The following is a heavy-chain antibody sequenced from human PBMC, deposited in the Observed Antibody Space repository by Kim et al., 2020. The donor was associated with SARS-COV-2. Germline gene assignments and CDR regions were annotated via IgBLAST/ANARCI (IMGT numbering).Heavy chain of an antibody. J-gene: IGHJ4*02. CDR1: GFTFSSYE. Sequence: GGSLRLSCAASGFTFSSYEMNWVRQAPGKGLEWVSYISSSGSTIYYADSVKGRFTISRDNAKNSLYLQMNSLRAEDTAVYYCARGLRVVILDYWGQGTLVTVSS. CDR3: ARGLRVVILDY. CDR2: ISSSGSTI. V-gene: IGHV3-48*03. D-gene: IGHD3-3*01.